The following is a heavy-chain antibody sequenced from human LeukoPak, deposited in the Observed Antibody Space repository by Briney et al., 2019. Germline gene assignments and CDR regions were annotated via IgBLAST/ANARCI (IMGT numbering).Heavy chain of an antibody. V-gene: IGHV4-59*12. Sequence: SETLSLTCTVSGGSISSYYWSWIRQPPGKGLEWIGYIYYSGSTNYNPSLKSRVTISVDTSKNQFSLKLSSVTAADTAVYYCARDRGYSGYDLGYWGQGTLVTVSS. CDR2: IYYSGST. CDR3: ARDRGYSGYDLGY. D-gene: IGHD5-12*01. CDR1: GGSISSYY. J-gene: IGHJ4*02.